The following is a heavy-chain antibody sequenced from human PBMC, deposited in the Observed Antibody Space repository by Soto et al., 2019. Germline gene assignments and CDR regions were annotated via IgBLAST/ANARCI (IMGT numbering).Heavy chain of an antibody. CDR2: INAGNGNT. D-gene: IGHD5-18*01. V-gene: IGHV1-3*01. J-gene: IGHJ6*02. CDR1: GYTFTSYA. Sequence: ASVKVSCKASGYTFTSYAMHWVRQAPGQRLEWTGWINAGNGNTKYSQKFQGRVTITRDTSASTAYMELSSLRSEDTAVYYCARALYTAMVYYYYGMDVWGQGTTVTVSS. CDR3: ARALYTAMVYYYYGMDV.